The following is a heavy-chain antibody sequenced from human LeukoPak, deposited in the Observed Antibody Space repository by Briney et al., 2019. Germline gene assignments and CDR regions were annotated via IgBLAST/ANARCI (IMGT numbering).Heavy chain of an antibody. V-gene: IGHV1-8*02. Sequence: ASVKVSCKASGYTFTGYYMHWVRQAPGQGLEWMGRMNPDSGNTGYAQKFQGRVTMTRDTSISTAYMELSSLSSDDTAVYYCARTPSNAWRNNDYWGQGTLVTVSS. D-gene: IGHD1/OR15-1a*01. CDR1: GYTFTGYY. CDR3: ARTPSNAWRNNDY. CDR2: MNPDSGNT. J-gene: IGHJ4*02.